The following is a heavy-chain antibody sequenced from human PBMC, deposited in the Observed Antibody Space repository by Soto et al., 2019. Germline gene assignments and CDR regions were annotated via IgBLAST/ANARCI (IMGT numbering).Heavy chain of an antibody. CDR2: IYSRGNK. Sequence: QVQLQESGPGRVRPSQTLSLTCTVSGDSISSGLYYWTWIRQHPQKGLEWIGYIYSRGNKYYCPSFKSLIDIAVDSSQNLFSLRITSVTAADAAVYYCASARPGSYFVLEHWGQGTLVTVSS. J-gene: IGHJ1*01. V-gene: IGHV4-31*01. CDR1: GDSISSGLYY. CDR3: ASARPGSYFVLEH. D-gene: IGHD3-10*01.